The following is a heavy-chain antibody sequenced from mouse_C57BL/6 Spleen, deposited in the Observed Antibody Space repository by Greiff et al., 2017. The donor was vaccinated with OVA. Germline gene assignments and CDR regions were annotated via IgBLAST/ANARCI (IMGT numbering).Heavy chain of an antibody. CDR3: ARFPYDYEGLHWYFDV. CDR2: INPNNGGT. V-gene: IGHV1-26*01. J-gene: IGHJ1*03. D-gene: IGHD2-4*01. Sequence: EVQLQQSGPELVKPGASVKISCKASGYTFTDYYMNWVKQSHGKSLAWIGDINPNNGGTSYNQKFKGKATLTVDKSSSTAYMELRSLTSEDSAVYYCARFPYDYEGLHWYFDVWGTGTTVTVSS. CDR1: GYTFTDYY.